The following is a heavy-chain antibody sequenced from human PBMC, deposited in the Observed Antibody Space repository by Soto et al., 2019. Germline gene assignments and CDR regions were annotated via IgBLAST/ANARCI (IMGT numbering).Heavy chain of an antibody. V-gene: IGHV1-18*01. CDR3: ARGWGSSGPLPYGYFQH. J-gene: IGHJ1*01. D-gene: IGHD3-22*01. CDR1: GYTFTSYG. CDR2: ISAYNGNT. Sequence: ASVKVSCKASGYTFTSYGISWVRQAPGQGLEWMGRISAYNGNTNYAQKLQGRVTMTTDTSTSTAYMELRSLRSDDTAVYYCARGWGSSGPLPYGYFQHWGQGTLVTVSS.